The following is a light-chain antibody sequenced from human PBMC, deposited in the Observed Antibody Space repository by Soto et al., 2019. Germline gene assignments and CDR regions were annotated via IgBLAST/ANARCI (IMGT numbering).Light chain of an antibody. V-gene: IGKV3-20*01. Sequence: EIVLTQSPGTLSLSPGERATLSCRASQSVSSSYLAWYQQKPGPAPRLLIYGASSRATGIPDMFSGSGSGTDFTITISRLEPEDVAVYYCQKYGSSPRTFGQGTKVEIK. CDR3: QKYGSSPRT. CDR1: QSVSSSY. J-gene: IGKJ1*01. CDR2: GAS.